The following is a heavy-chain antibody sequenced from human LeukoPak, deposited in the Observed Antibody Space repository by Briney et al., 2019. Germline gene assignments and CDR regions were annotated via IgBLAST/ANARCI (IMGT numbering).Heavy chain of an antibody. CDR1: GGSISSYY. CDR3: ARSITIFGVVIPYYFDY. Sequence: PSETLSLTFTVSGGSISSYYWSWIRQPAGKGLEWVGRIYTSGSTNYNPSLKSRVTMSVDTSKNQFSLKLSSVTAADTAVYYCARSITIFGVVIPYYFDYWGQGTLVTVSS. J-gene: IGHJ4*02. CDR2: IYTSGST. D-gene: IGHD3-3*01. V-gene: IGHV4-4*07.